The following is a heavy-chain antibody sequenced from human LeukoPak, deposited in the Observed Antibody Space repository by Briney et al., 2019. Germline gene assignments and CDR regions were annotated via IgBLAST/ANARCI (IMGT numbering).Heavy chain of an antibody. CDR1: GFTFSDYW. D-gene: IGHD5-18*01. CDR3: AKNRTAHDY. J-gene: IGHJ4*02. V-gene: IGHV3-7*02. CDR2: IHRDGSDK. Sequence: PGGSLRLSCAASGFTFSDYWMTWVRQAPGKGLEWVANIHRDGSDKYYVDSVKGRFTISRDNAKNSLYLQMNSLRGEDTAVYYCAKNRTAHDYWGQGTLVTVFS.